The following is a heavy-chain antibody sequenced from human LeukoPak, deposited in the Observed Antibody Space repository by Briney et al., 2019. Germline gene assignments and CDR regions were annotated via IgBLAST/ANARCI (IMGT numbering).Heavy chain of an antibody. CDR2: INHSGST. CDR3: ASQYSSSWYVGWFDP. J-gene: IGHJ5*02. CDR1: GGSFSGYY. V-gene: IGHV4-34*01. D-gene: IGHD6-13*01. Sequence: SETLSLTCAVYGGSFSGYYWSWIRQPPGKGLEWIGEINHSGSTNYNPSLKSRVTISVDTSKNQFSLKLSSVTAADTAVYYCASQYSSSWYVGWFDPWGQGTLVTVSS.